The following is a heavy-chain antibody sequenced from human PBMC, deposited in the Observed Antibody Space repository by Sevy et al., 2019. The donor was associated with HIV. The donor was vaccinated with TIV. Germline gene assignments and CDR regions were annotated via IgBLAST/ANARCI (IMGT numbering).Heavy chain of an antibody. CDR3: AREGCSKPHDY. J-gene: IGHJ4*02. D-gene: IGHD2-2*01. V-gene: IGHV3-23*01. Sequence: GGSLRLSCVASGFTFSKYSMSWVRQTPGKGLEWVSTLSFACGRINYADSVKGRFTMSRDDSRNTFYLQMDSLRAEDTAIYYCAREGCSKPHDYWGQGTLDTVSS. CDR2: LSFACGRI. CDR1: GFTFSKYS.